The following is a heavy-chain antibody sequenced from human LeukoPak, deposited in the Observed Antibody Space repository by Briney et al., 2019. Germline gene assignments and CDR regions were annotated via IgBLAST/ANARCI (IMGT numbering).Heavy chain of an antibody. Sequence: ASVKVSCKASGYTFTGYYMHWVRQAPGQGLEWMGWISAYNGNTNYAQKLQGRVTMTTDTSTSTAYMELRSLRSDDTAVYYCARDAITISGYYDSRGPFDYWGQGTLVTVSS. CDR2: ISAYNGNT. J-gene: IGHJ4*02. V-gene: IGHV1-18*04. CDR3: ARDAITISGYYDSRGPFDY. D-gene: IGHD3-22*01. CDR1: GYTFTGYY.